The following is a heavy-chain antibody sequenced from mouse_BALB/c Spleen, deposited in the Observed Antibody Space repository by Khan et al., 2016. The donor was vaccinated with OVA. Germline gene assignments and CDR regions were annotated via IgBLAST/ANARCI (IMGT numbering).Heavy chain of an antibody. CDR2: IWSGGST. V-gene: IGHV2-4-1*01. CDR1: GFSLTSYG. D-gene: IGHD1-1*01. J-gene: IGHJ4*01. Sequence: QVQLKESGPGLVQPSQSLSITCTVSGFSLTSYGVHWVRQSPGKGLEWLGLIWSGGSTDYNAAFISRLRLSKDNSTSHVFFKMNSLQADDTAIYTGARKPHYYGYYDAMDCWGQGTSVTVSS. CDR3: ARKPHYYGYYDAMDC.